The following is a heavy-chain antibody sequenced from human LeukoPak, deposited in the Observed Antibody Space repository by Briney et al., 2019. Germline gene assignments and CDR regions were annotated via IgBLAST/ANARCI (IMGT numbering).Heavy chain of an antibody. D-gene: IGHD3-22*01. CDR1: GGSISSTHYY. J-gene: IGHJ3*01. Sequence: SETLSLTCIVSGGSISSTHYYWGWIRQPPGKGLEWIGSIYYSGSTYYNPSFKSRVTISVDTSNNQFFLKLSSVTAADTAVYYCARDKGWHDSPAWGQGTMVTVSS. CDR3: ARDKGWHDSPA. CDR2: IYYSGST. V-gene: IGHV4-39*07.